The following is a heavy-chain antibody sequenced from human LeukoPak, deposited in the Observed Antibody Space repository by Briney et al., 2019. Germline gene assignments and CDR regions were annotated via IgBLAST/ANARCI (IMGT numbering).Heavy chain of an antibody. CDR1: GFTFSSYG. V-gene: IGHV3-30*02. CDR2: IRYDGSNK. J-gene: IGHJ4*02. CDR3: AKDESHSMATLDY. Sequence: GGSLRLSCAASGFTFSSYGMHWVRQAPGKGLEWVAFIRYDGSNKYYADSVKGRFTISRDNSKNTLYLQMNSLRAEDTAVYYCAKDESHSMATLDYWGQGTLVTVSS. D-gene: IGHD2/OR15-2a*01.